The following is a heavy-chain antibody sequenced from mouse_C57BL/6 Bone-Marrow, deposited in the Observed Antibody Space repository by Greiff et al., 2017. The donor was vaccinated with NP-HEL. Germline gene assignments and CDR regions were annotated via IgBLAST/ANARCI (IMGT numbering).Heavy chain of an antibody. CDR1: GYTFTGYW. CDR3: ASFYYSNSDAY. CDR2: ILPGSGST. D-gene: IGHD2-5*01. V-gene: IGHV1-9*01. J-gene: IGHJ3*01. Sequence: QVQLQQSGAELMKPGASVKLSCKATGYTFTGYWIEWVKQRPGHGLEWIGEILPGSGSTNYNEKFKGKATFTADTSSNTAYMQLSSLTTEDSAIYYCASFYYSNSDAYWGQGTLVTVSA.